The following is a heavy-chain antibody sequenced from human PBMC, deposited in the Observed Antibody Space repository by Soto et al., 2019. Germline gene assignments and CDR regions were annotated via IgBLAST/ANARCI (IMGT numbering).Heavy chain of an antibody. Sequence: GESLKISCMGFGDSFTTFWISWVRQMPGKGLEWMGTIDPRDSYTNYSPSFQGHVTISADKSISTAYLQWGSLQASDTAMSFCARLYCSSRAACDSWFDPRGKGTRFTTSS. CDR1: GDSFTTFW. J-gene: IGHJ5*02. CDR2: IDPRDSYT. V-gene: IGHV5-10-1*01. CDR3: ARLYCSSRAACDSWFDP. D-gene: IGHD2-2*01.